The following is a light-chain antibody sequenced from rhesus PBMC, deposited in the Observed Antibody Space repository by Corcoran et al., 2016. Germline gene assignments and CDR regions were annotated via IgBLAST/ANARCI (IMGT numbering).Light chain of an antibody. J-gene: IGKJ4*01. CDR3: QQYSNWPLT. Sequence: EIVMTQSPATLSLSPGERATLSCRASQSVSSYVAWYQQQPEQAPRLLIYGASSRAPDIPDRFSGSGSGTDFTLTISSLEPEDFAVYYCQQYSNWPLTFGGGTKVEIK. CDR2: GAS. CDR1: QSVSSY. V-gene: IGKV3S9*01.